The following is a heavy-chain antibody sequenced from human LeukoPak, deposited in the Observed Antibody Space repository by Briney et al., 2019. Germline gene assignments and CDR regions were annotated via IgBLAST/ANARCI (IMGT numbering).Heavy chain of an antibody. CDR1: GYSFSDYY. CDR3: ARRGLTTISTNYYYGMDV. J-gene: IGHJ6*02. V-gene: IGHV5-10-1*01. CDR2: IHPSDSYT. D-gene: IGHD4/OR15-4a*01. Sequence: GESLKISCKASGYSFSDYYITWLRQMPGKGLEWMGRIHPSDSYTTYSPSFQGHVTFSVDKSISTAYLQWSSLKASDTAMYYCARRGLTTISTNYYYGMDVWGQGTTVTVSS.